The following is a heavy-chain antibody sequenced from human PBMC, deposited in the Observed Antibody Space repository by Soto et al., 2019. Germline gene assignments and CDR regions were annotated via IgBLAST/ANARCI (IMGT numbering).Heavy chain of an antibody. CDR1: CYTFTRYG. Sequence: ASVKVSYKASCYTFTRYGISWVRQAPRQGLEWMGWISAYNGNTNYAQKLQGRVTMTTDTSTSTAYMELMSLRSDDTAVYYCARDLDSGSPKSDYWGQGTLVTVSS. D-gene: IGHD1-26*01. V-gene: IGHV1-18*01. CDR2: ISAYNGNT. J-gene: IGHJ4*02. CDR3: ARDLDSGSPKSDY.